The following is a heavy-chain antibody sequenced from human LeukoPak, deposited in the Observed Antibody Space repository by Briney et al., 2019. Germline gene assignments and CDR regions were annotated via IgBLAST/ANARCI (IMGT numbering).Heavy chain of an antibody. CDR3: AKGAITIFGVVIATNWFDP. V-gene: IGHV3-23*01. CDR2: ISGSGGST. D-gene: IGHD3-3*01. J-gene: IGHJ5*02. Sequence: PGGSLRLSCAASGFTFSSYAMSWVRQAPGKGLEWVSAISGSGGSTYYADSVKGRFTISRDNYKNTLYLQMNSLRAEDTAVYYCAKGAITIFGVVIATNWFDPWGQGTLVTVSS. CDR1: GFTFSSYA.